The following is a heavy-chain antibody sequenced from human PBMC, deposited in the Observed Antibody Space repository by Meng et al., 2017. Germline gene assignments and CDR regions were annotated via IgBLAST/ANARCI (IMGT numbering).Heavy chain of an antibody. V-gene: IGHV3-30*07. CDR2: ISYDGSNK. CDR3: AYYYGSGSWAIGAFDI. J-gene: IGHJ3*02. CDR1: GFTFSSYA. D-gene: IGHD3-10*01. Sequence: GGSLRLSCAASGFTFSSYAMHWVRQAPGKGLEWVAVISYDGSNKYCADSVKGRFTISRDNSKNTLYLQMNSLRAEDTAVYYCAYYYGSGSWAIGAFDIWGQGTMVTVSS.